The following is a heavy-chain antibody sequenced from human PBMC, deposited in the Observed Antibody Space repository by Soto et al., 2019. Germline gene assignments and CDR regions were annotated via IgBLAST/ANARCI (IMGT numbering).Heavy chain of an antibody. D-gene: IGHD3-3*01. CDR1: GYTVTSYA. V-gene: IGHV1-3*01. J-gene: IGHJ6*02. CDR2: INAGNGNT. Sequence: ASVKVSCKASGYTVTSYAMHWVRQAPGQRLESMGWINAGNGNTKYSQKFQGRVTITRDTSASTAYMELSSLRSEDTAVYYCARDPSRDFWSGYYPQEPYYYYGMDVWGQGTTVTVSS. CDR3: ARDPSRDFWSGYYPQEPYYYYGMDV.